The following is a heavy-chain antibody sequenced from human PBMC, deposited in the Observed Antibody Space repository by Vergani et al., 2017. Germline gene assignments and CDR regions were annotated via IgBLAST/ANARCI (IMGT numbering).Heavy chain of an antibody. V-gene: IGHV3-23*01. D-gene: IGHD3-16*01. CDR1: GFTFSNYA. CDR2: ISASGGST. CDR3: AKGAYDYVWGSYDY. J-gene: IGHJ4*02. Sequence: EVQLLESGGGLVRPGGSLRLSCAASGFTFSNYAMRWVRQAPGKGLEWVSGISASGGSTYYADSVKGRFTISRDNSKNTLFLQMNSLRAEDTAVYYCAKGAYDYVWGSYDYWGQGTLVTVSS.